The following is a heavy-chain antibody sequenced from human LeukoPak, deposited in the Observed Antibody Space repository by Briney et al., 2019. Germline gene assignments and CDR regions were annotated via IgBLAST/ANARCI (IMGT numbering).Heavy chain of an antibody. CDR1: GFTFSSYW. J-gene: IGHJ4*02. Sequence: GESLKISCAASGFTFSSYWMSWVRQAPGRGLEWVANIKQDGSEKYYVDSVKGRFTISRDNAKNSLYLQMNSLRAEDTAVYYCARDPLYDFWSGYWSYWGQGTLVTVSS. V-gene: IGHV3-7*01. CDR2: IKQDGSEK. CDR3: ARDPLYDFWSGYWSY. D-gene: IGHD3-3*01.